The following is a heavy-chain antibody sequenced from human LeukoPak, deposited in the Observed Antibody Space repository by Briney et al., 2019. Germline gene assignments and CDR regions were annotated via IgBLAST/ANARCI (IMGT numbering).Heavy chain of an antibody. D-gene: IGHD3-3*01. Sequence: SETLSLTCTVSGGSISSGCYYWSWIRQHPGKGLEWIGYIYYSRSTYYNPSLKSRVTISVDTSKNQFSLKLSSVTAADTAVSYCAREHSCDFWSGYYTDYWGQGTLVTVSS. CDR1: GGSISSGCYY. CDR2: IYYSRST. J-gene: IGHJ4*02. V-gene: IGHV4-31*03. CDR3: AREHSCDFWSGYYTDY.